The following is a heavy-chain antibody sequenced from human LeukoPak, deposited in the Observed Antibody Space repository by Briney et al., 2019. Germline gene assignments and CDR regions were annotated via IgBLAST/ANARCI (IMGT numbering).Heavy chain of an antibody. Sequence: GGSLRLSCAASGFTFSSYAMPWVRQAPGKGLEWVAVISYDGSNKYYADSVKGRFTISRDNSKNTLYLQVNSLRAEDTAVYYCARDPATHHPDTASDYWGQGTLVTVSS. V-gene: IGHV3-30-3*01. CDR2: ISYDGSNK. CDR3: ARDPATHHPDTASDY. D-gene: IGHD5-18*01. CDR1: GFTFSSYA. J-gene: IGHJ4*02.